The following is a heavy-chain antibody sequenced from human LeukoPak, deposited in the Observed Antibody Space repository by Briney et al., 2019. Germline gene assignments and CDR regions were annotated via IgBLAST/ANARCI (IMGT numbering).Heavy chain of an antibody. CDR1: GFPFCHSW. Sequence: TGGSLRLPCAAFGFPFCHSWVKWVRQAPGEGLEWVANINQDGTVEHYVDSVKGRFPISRDNAKNSLHLQTKDLRAELGAGYYCSSDCGASGSRDYWSQGALVTVSS. V-gene: IGHV3-7*04. CDR2: INQDGTVE. D-gene: IGHD3-10*01. J-gene: IGHJ4*02. CDR3: SSDCGASGSRDY.